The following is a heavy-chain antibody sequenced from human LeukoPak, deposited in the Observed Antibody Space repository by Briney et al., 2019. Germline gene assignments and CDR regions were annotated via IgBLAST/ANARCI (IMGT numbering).Heavy chain of an antibody. CDR3: AREGSRYSYATRGFDY. CDR1: GGSISSYY. D-gene: IGHD5-18*01. J-gene: IGHJ4*02. CDR2: IYYSGST. Sequence: SETLSLTCTVSGGSISSYYWSWIRQPPGKGLEWIGYIYYSGSTNYNPSLKSRVTISVDTSKNQFSLKLSSVTAADTAVYYCAREGSRYSYATRGFDYWGQGTLVTVSS. V-gene: IGHV4-59*01.